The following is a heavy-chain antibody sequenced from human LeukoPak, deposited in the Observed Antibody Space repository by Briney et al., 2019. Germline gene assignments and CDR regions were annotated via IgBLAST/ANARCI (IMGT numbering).Heavy chain of an antibody. CDR3: ARPREQWLGNDASDI. J-gene: IGHJ3*02. Sequence: SETLSLTCTVSGGSMNNFYWTWIRQPPGKGLEWLGYIYYSGSTNYNPSLKSRVTIPLNTSKNQFSLKLTSVTAADTAVYYCARPREQWLGNDASDIWGQGTMVTVSS. D-gene: IGHD6-19*01. V-gene: IGHV4-59*08. CDR1: GGSMNNFY. CDR2: IYYSGST.